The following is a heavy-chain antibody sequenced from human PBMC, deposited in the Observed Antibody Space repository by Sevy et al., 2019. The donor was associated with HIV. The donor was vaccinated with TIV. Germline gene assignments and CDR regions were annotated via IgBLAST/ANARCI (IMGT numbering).Heavy chain of an antibody. Sequence: GGSLRLSCAASGFTFSSYAMHWVRQAPGKGLEWVAVISYDGSNKYYADSVKGRFTISRDNSKNTLYLQMNSLRAEDTAVYYCASWSGYCPASLHYYYYGMDVWGQGTTVTVSS. V-gene: IGHV3-30*04. CDR3: ASWSGYCPASLHYYYYGMDV. J-gene: IGHJ6*02. CDR1: GFTFSSYA. D-gene: IGHD3-3*01. CDR2: ISYDGSNK.